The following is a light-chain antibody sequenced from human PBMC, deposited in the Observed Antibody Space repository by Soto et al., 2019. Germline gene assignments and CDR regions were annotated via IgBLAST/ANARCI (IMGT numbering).Light chain of an antibody. CDR1: SSDVGASNR. V-gene: IGLV2-23*01. Sequence: QSVLAQPASVSGSPGQSITISCTGTSSDVGASNRVSWYQQHPGKAPKFIIYEGTKRPSGVSNRFSGFKSGNTASLTISGLQAEDEADYYCCSSAGSNYVFGTGTKVTVL. CDR3: CSSAGSNYV. J-gene: IGLJ1*01. CDR2: EGT.